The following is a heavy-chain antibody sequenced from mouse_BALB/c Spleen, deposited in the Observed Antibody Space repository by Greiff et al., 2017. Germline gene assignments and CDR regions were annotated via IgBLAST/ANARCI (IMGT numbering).Heavy chain of an antibody. J-gene: IGHJ4*01. Sequence: VQLQQSGAELVRPGTSVKVSCKASGYAFTNYLIEWVKQRPGQGLECIGVINPGSGGTNYNEKFKGKATLTADKSSSTAYMQLSSLTSDDSAVYFCARCGDAMDYWGQGTSVTVSS. CDR2: INPGSGGT. V-gene: IGHV1-54*01. CDR3: ARCGDAMDY. CDR1: GYAFTNYL.